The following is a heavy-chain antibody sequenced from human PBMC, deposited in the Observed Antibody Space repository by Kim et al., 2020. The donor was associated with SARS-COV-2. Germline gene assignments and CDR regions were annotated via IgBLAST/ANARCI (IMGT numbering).Heavy chain of an antibody. CDR1: GYTFTSYG. J-gene: IGHJ3*02. Sequence: ASVKVSCKASGYTFTSYGISWVRQAPGQGLEWMGWISAYNGNTNYAQKLQGRVTMTTDTSTSTAYMELRSLRSDDTAVYYCARLGRFLEWSNDAFDIWGQGTMVTVSS. D-gene: IGHD3-3*01. CDR2: ISAYNGNT. V-gene: IGHV1-18*04. CDR3: ARLGRFLEWSNDAFDI.